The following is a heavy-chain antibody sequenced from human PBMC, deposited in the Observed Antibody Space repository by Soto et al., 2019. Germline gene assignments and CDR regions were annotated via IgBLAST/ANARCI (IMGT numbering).Heavy chain of an antibody. CDR1: GFSLNTRGVV. D-gene: IGHD4-17*01. CDR3: AKIRDDSGVYFDY. J-gene: IGHJ4*02. V-gene: IGHV2-5*02. CDR2: IYWDDDE. Sequence: QITLKESGPTLVQPTQTLTLTCTFSGFSLNTRGVVVSWIRQPSVKALKWLALIYWDDDERYSQSLRSRLTITKDTSKNQVVLRMTNMEPVEKATYFFAKIRDDSGVYFDYWGQGTLVTVSS.